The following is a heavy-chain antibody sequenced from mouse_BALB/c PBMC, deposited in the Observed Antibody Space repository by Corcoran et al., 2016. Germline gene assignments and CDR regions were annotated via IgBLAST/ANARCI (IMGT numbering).Heavy chain of an antibody. CDR2: INTYTGEP. D-gene: IGHD2-1*01. V-gene: IGHV9-1*02. CDR3: ARGGGNSPWFAY. CDR1: GYTFTNYG. Sequence: QIQLVQSGPELKKPVATVKISCKASGYTFTNYGMNWVKQAPGKGLKWMGWINTYTGEPTYADDFKGRFAFSLETSASTAYLQINNLKNEDMATYFCARGGGNSPWFAYWGQGTLVTVSA. J-gene: IGHJ3*01.